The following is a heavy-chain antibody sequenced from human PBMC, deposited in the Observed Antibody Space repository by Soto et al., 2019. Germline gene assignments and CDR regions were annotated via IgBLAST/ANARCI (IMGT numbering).Heavy chain of an antibody. J-gene: IGHJ6*01. Sequence: ASVKVSCKASGYTFTTYAMHWVRKAPGQRLEWRGWINAGNGNTKYSQKFHGRVTITRDTSASRAYMGLSSLVSEDTAVYYCARDRLSYYGMDVGGQGSPVTVCS. V-gene: IGHV1-3*01. D-gene: IGHD2-15*01. CDR3: ARDRLSYYGMDV. CDR2: INAGNGNT. CDR1: GYTFTTYA.